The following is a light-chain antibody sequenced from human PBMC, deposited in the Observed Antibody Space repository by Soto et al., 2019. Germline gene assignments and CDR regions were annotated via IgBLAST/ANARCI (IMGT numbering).Light chain of an antibody. CDR2: DAS. CDR1: QDISNY. CDR3: QQYDNLPLT. J-gene: IGKJ4*01. V-gene: IGKV1-33*01. Sequence: IQMTQAPSSLSASVWARLAITCQASQDISNYLNWYQQKPGKAPKLLIYDASNLETGVPSRFSGSGSGTDFTFTISSLQPEDIATYYCQQYDNLPLTFGGGTKVDIK.